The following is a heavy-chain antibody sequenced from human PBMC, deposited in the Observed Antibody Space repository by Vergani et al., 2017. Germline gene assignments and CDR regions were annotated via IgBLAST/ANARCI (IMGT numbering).Heavy chain of an antibody. J-gene: IGHJ6*03. CDR3: ARDLKAYSNYARMDV. Sequence: EVQLVESGGGLVQPGGSLRLSCAASGFTFSSYWMSWVRQAPGKGLEWVANIKQDGSEKYYVDSVKGRFTISRDNAKNSLYLQMNSLRAEDTAVYYCARDLKAYSNYARMDVWGKGTTVTVSS. CDR1: GFTFSSYW. V-gene: IGHV3-7*01. CDR2: IKQDGSEK. D-gene: IGHD4-11*01.